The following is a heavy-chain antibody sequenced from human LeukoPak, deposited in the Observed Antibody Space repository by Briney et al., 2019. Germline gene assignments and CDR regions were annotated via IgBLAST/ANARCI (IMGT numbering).Heavy chain of an antibody. Sequence: GSLRLSCAASGFTFSSYGMHWVRQAPGKGLEWVAVIWYDGSNKYYADSVKGRFTISRDNSKNTLYLQMNSLRAEDTAVYYCARDGSLGSEGLRPRYYYYYGMDVWGQGTTVTVSS. J-gene: IGHJ6*02. V-gene: IGHV3-33*01. D-gene: IGHD4-17*01. CDR1: GFTFSSYG. CDR2: IWYDGSNK. CDR3: ARDGSLGSEGLRPRYYYYYGMDV.